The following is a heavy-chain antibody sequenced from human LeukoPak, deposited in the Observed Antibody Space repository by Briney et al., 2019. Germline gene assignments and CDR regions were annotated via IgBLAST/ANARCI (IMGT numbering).Heavy chain of an antibody. CDR3: ARRNGTWYFYFDY. J-gene: IGHJ4*02. V-gene: IGHV4-39*01. D-gene: IGHD6-13*01. CDR1: GGSISSDSYY. Sequence: SENLSLTCTVSGGSISSDSYYWGWIRQPPGKGLEWIGSIYYSGSNYFNPSLKSRVTISVDTSKNQFSLKLTSVTAADSAVYYCARRNGTWYFYFDYWGQGTLVTVSS. CDR2: IYYSGSN.